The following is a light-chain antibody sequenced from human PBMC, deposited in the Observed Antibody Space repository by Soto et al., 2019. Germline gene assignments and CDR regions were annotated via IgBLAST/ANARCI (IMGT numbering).Light chain of an antibody. CDR1: SSDVGGYSF. Sequence: QSALTQPPSASGSPGQSVTISCTGTSSDVGGYSFVSWYQQHPNTAPKLLIYEVSKRPSGVPDRFSASKSGNTASLTVSGLQAEDEAYYYCSSHGGSNNFWVFGGGTKLTVL. CDR3: SSHGGSNNFWV. V-gene: IGLV2-8*01. CDR2: EVS. J-gene: IGLJ3*02.